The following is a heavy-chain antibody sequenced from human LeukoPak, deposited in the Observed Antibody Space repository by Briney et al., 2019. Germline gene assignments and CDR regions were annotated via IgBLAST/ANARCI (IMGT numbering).Heavy chain of an antibody. CDR2: IYYSGST. D-gene: IGHD5-12*01. CDR3: ARDRRTYSGYDYFSGMDV. J-gene: IGHJ6*02. V-gene: IGHV4-31*03. Sequence: SETLSLTCTVSGGSISSGGYYWSWIRQHPGKGLEWIGYIYYSGSTYYNPSPKSRVTISVDTSKNQFSLKLSSVTAADTAVYYCARDRRTYSGYDYFSGMDVWGQGTTVTVSS. CDR1: GGSISSGGYY.